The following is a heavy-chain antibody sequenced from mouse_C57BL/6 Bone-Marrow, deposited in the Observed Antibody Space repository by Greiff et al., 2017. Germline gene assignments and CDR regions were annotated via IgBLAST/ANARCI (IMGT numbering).Heavy chain of an antibody. V-gene: IGHV1-4*01. CDR1: GYTFTSYT. D-gene: IGHD3-2*02. J-gene: IGHJ4*01. Sequence: QVQLKQSGAELARPGASVKMSCKASGYTFTSYTMHWVKQRPGQGLEWIGYINPSSGYTKYNQKFKDKATLTADKSSSTAYMQLSSLTSEDSAVYYCAIEQLRLPYAMDYWGQGTSVTVSS. CDR2: INPSSGYT. CDR3: AIEQLRLPYAMDY.